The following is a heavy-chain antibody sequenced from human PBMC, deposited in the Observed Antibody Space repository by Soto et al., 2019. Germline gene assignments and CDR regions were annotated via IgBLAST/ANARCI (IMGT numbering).Heavy chain of an antibody. CDR2: ISSSANTI. J-gene: IGHJ4*02. V-gene: IGHV3-48*03. CDR1: GFTFSSYE. D-gene: IGHD6-19*01. Sequence: GGSLRLSCAASGFTFSSYEMNWVRQAPGKGLEWVSYISSSANTIYYADSVKGRFTISRDNAKNSLYLQMNSLRAEDTAVYYCAKQAVTGQSYFDYWGQGTLVTVSS. CDR3: AKQAVTGQSYFDY.